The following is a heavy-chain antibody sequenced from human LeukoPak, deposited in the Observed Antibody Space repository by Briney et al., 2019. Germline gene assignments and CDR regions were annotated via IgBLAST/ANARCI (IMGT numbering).Heavy chain of an antibody. J-gene: IGHJ5*02. Sequence: ASETLSLTCTVSGGSISSSSYYWGWIRQPPGKGLEWIGSIYYSGSTNYNPSLKSRVSISVHTSKNQFSLKLRSVTAADTAVYYCARPVPSRLGWFDPWGQGTLVTVSS. CDR3: ARPVPSRLGWFDP. D-gene: IGHD3-10*01. CDR1: GGSISSSSYY. V-gene: IGHV4-39*01. CDR2: IYYSGST.